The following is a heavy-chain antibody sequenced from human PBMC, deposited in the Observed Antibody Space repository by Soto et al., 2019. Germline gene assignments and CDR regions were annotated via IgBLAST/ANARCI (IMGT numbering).Heavy chain of an antibody. CDR1: GFTFRNYV. J-gene: IGHJ4*02. Sequence: GGSLRLSCAASGFTFRNYVMNWVRQAPGKGLEWVSAISGSGTVTDYADSVKGRFTILRDNSKNTLYLQMNSLRAEDTAVYYCAKVLRYFDRYYDYWGQGTLVTVSS. CDR3: AKVLRYFDRYYDY. D-gene: IGHD3-9*01. CDR2: ISGSGTVT. V-gene: IGHV3-23*01.